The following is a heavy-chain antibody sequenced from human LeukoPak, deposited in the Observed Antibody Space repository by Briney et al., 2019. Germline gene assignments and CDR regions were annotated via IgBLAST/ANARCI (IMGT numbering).Heavy chain of an antibody. CDR2: IYSGGST. Sequence: GGSLRLSCAASGFTVSSNYMGWVRQAPGKGLEWVSVIYSGGSTYYADSVKGRFTISRDNSKNTLYLQMNSLRAEDTAVYYCASNSGSYDNFDYWGQGTLVTVSS. J-gene: IGHJ4*02. CDR3: ASNSGSYDNFDY. V-gene: IGHV3-53*01. D-gene: IGHD1-26*01. CDR1: GFTVSSNY.